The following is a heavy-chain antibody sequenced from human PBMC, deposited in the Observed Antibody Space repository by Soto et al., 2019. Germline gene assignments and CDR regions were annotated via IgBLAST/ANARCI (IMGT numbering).Heavy chain of an antibody. D-gene: IGHD1-26*01. V-gene: IGHV4-31*03. Sequence: SETLSLTCTVSGCSISSGGYYWTWIRQHPGKGLEWIGYIYYSGSTYYNPSLKSRVTISVDTSKNQFSLKLSSVTAADTAVFYCARDIGGYGKFDYWGQGNLVTVSS. CDR3: ARDIGGYGKFDY. CDR1: GCSISSGGYY. CDR2: IYYSGST. J-gene: IGHJ4*02.